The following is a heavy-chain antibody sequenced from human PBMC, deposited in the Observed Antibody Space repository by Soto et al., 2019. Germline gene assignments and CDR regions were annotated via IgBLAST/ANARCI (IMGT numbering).Heavy chain of an antibody. J-gene: IGHJ4*02. CDR1: GASFSNYY. V-gene: IGHV4-59*08. D-gene: IGHD2-2*02. Sequence: SETLSLTCSVSGASFSNYYWSWIRQPPGKGLEWIAYLHLSGGPKYSPSLQSRVTMSVDTSKNQLSLTLTPVTAADTAIYYCARGRGNTWHQVFDYWGQGILVTVSS. CDR3: ARGRGNTWHQVFDY. CDR2: LHLSGGP.